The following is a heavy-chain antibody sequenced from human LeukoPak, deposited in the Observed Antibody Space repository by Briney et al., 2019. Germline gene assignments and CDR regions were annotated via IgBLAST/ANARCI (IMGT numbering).Heavy chain of an antibody. D-gene: IGHD3-10*01. CDR3: AGGGSGSYHLDY. J-gene: IGHJ4*02. V-gene: IGHV3-53*01. CDR1: GFIVSSNY. CDR2: IYSGGST. Sequence: GGSLRLSCAASGFIVSSNYMSWVRQAPGKGLEWVSSIYSGGSTYYADSVKGRFTISRDNSKNTLYLQMNSLRAEDTAVYYCAGGGSGSYHLDYWGQGTLVTVPS.